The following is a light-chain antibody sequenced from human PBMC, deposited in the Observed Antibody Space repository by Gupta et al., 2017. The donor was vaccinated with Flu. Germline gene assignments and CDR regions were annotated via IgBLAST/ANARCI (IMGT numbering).Light chain of an antibody. CDR2: RDS. Sequence: TCGGNNIGSKNVHWYQQKPGQALVLVIYRDSNRPSGIPERFSGSNSGNTATLTISRAQAGDEADYYCQVWDSSTVVFGGGTKLTVL. CDR3: QVWDSSTVV. V-gene: IGLV3-9*01. CDR1: NIGSKN. J-gene: IGLJ2*01.